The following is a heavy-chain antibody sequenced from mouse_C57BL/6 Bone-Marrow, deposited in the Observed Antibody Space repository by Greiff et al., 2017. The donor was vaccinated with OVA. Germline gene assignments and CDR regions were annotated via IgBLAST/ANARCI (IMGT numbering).Heavy chain of an antibody. CDR1: GYTFTSYW. Sequence: QVQLQQPGAELVMPGASVKLSCKASGYTFTSYWMHWVKQRPGQGLEWIGEIDPSDSYTNYNQKFKGKSTLTVDKSSSTAYMQLSSLTSEDAAVYYCARGDDGEDWGQGTLVTVSA. CDR3: ARGDDGED. V-gene: IGHV1-69*01. J-gene: IGHJ3*01. CDR2: IDPSDSYT. D-gene: IGHD2-13*01.